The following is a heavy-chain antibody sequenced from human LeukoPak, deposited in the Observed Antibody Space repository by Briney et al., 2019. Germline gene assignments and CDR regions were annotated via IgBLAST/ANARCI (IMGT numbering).Heavy chain of an antibody. Sequence: GGSLRLSCAASGFTFSYYRMNWVRQAPGEGLEWVSSISSSSGNIYYADSVKGRFTISRDNAKNSVYLQMNSLRAEDTGVYYCSASIAYGRSWFADYWGQGTLVTASS. V-gene: IGHV3-21*01. D-gene: IGHD6-13*01. CDR1: GFTFSYYR. J-gene: IGHJ4*02. CDR2: ISSSSGNI. CDR3: SASIAYGRSWFADY.